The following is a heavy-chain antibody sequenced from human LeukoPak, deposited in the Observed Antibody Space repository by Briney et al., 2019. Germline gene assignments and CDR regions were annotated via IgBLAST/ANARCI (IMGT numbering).Heavy chain of an antibody. D-gene: IGHD3-16*01. Sequence: SETLSLTCTVSGGSITNDYWNWIRQSSGKQLEWIGSIHYSGTINYSPSLKSRITISLHTSKNQFSLKLSSVTAADTAMYYCATSYDHGWLIGSWGQGTLVTVSS. V-gene: IGHV4-59*01. J-gene: IGHJ4*02. CDR2: IHYSGTI. CDR3: ATSYDHGWLIGS. CDR1: GGSITNDY.